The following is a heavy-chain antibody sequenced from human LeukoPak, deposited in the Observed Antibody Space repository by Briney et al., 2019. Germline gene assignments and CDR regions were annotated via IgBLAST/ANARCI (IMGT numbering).Heavy chain of an antibody. CDR1: GFSLRTSGMC. J-gene: IGHJ4*02. V-gene: IGHV2-70*11. CDR2: IDWDDDK. Sequence: SGPTLVNPTQTLTLTCTFSGFSLRTSGMCVTWIRQPPGKALEWLARIDWDDDKYYSTYLKTRLIISKDTSKNQVVLTMTNMDPVDTATYYCARIYVTVAGALIDYWGQGTLVTVSS. CDR3: ARIYVTVAGALIDY. D-gene: IGHD6-19*01.